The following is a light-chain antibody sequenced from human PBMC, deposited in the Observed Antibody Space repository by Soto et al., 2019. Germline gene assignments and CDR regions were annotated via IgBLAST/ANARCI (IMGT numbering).Light chain of an antibody. CDR2: WAS. CDR3: QPYYSGPLT. Sequence: DIVITQSPDSLSVSPGARATINCKSSQSVLFNSNNNNYLAWYQQKPGQPPKLLIYWASTRESAVPDRFSGSGSWTDSTLTISGLQAEDVAVYYCQPYYSGPLTFGGGTKVQIK. V-gene: IGKV4-1*01. J-gene: IGKJ4*01. CDR1: QSVLFNSNNNNY.